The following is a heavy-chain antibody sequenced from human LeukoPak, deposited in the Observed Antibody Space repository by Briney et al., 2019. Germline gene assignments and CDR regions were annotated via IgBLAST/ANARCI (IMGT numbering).Heavy chain of an antibody. CDR1: GGTFSSYA. D-gene: IGHD2-2*01. CDR3: ARRYCSSTSCYSGDYYFDY. CDR2: IIPILGIA. V-gene: IGHV1-69*10. J-gene: IGHJ4*02. Sequence: SVTVSCKASGGTFSSYAISWVRQAPGQGLEWMGGIIPILGIANYAQKFQGRVTITADKSTSTAYMELSSLRSEDTAVYYCARRYCSSTSCYSGDYYFDYWGQGTLVTVSS.